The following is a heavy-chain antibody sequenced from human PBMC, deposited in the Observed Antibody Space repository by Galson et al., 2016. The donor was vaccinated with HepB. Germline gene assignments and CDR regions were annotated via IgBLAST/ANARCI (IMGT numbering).Heavy chain of an antibody. CDR2: ITRSGDAT. CDR1: GFSFSNSG. CDR3: AKDPLLYSRSWFYFDY. Sequence: SLRLSCAASGFSFSNSGMSWVRQAPGRGLEWVSGITRSGDATHYADFVKGRFTISRDYSKNTLYLQMNTLRPEDTAVYYCAKDPLLYSRSWFYFDYWGQGTLVSVSP. J-gene: IGHJ4*02. D-gene: IGHD6-13*01. V-gene: IGHV3-23*01.